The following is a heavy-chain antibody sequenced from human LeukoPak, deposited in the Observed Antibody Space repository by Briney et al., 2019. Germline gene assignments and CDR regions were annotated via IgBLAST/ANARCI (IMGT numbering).Heavy chain of an antibody. J-gene: IGHJ5*02. CDR2: ISGSGGTT. Sequence: GSLRLSCAASGFTFSSYAMSWVRQAPGKGLEWVSAISGSGGTTYYADSVKGRFTTSRDNSKNTLHLQMNSLRAEDTAVYYCAKGARKTGYSSWGQGTLVTVSS. V-gene: IGHV3-23*01. CDR1: GFTFSSYA. D-gene: IGHD3-9*01. CDR3: AKGARKTGYSS.